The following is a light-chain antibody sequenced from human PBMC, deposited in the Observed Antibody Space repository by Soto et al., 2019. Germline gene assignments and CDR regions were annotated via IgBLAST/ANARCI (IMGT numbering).Light chain of an antibody. Sequence: QSVLTQPASVSGSPGQSITISCTGTSSDVGSYNLVSWYQQHPGKAPKVMIYEVSKRPSGVSNRFSGSKSGNTASLTISWLQAEDEADYYCCSYAGSSTYVFGTGTKVTVL. CDR3: CSYAGSSTYV. CDR1: SSDVGSYNL. J-gene: IGLJ1*01. CDR2: EVS. V-gene: IGLV2-23*02.